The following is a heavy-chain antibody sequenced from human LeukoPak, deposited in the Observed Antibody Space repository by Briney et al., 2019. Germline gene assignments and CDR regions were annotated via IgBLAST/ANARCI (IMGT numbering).Heavy chain of an antibody. Sequence: GGSLRLSCAASGFTFSNFGMHWVRQAPGKGLEWVAVISYDGSNKYYADSVKGRFTISRDNSKNTLYLQMNSLRAEDTAVYSCAKESWQFFDFWGQGTLVTVSS. D-gene: IGHD6-19*01. CDR2: ISYDGSNK. CDR1: GFTFSNFG. CDR3: AKESWQFFDF. J-gene: IGHJ4*02. V-gene: IGHV3-30*18.